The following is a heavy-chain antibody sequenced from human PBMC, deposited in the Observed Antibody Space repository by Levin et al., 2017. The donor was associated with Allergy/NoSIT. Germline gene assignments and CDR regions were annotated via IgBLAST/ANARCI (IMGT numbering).Heavy chain of an antibody. CDR2: ISSSSSTI. J-gene: IGHJ4*02. V-gene: IGHV3-48*02. CDR3: ARGRACSSGSGYIDY. Sequence: GGSLRLSCAVSGFTFSSYSMNWVRQAPGKGLEWVSYISSSSSTIYYADSVKGRFTISRDNAKNSLYLQMNSLRDEDTTVYYCARGRACSSGSGYIDYWGQGTQVTVSS. CDR1: GFTFSSYS. D-gene: IGHD2-15*01.